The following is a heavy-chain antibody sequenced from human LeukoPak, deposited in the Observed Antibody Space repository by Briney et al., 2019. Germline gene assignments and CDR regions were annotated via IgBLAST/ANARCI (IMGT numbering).Heavy chain of an antibody. CDR2: IGSDGGGI. V-gene: IGHV3-23*01. CDR1: GFSFSNYA. Sequence: RTGGSLRLSCAASGFSFSNYAMTWVRQAPGKGLEWVSVIGSDGGGIQYADSVKGRFGISRDNSKNTLYLQMNSLRVEDTAVYYCAKYAPPTTVVTRFFDYWGQGTLVTVSS. J-gene: IGHJ4*02. CDR3: AKYAPPTTVVTRFFDY. D-gene: IGHD4-23*01.